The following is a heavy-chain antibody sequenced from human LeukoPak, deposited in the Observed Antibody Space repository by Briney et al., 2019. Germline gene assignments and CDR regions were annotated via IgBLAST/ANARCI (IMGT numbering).Heavy chain of an antibody. CDR3: ARDRSSYFDY. CDR1: GGSISSNNYY. D-gene: IGHD1-14*01. V-gene: IGHV4-39*01. CDR2: IYNSGST. J-gene: IGHJ4*02. Sequence: PSETLSPTCTVSGGSISSNNYYWGWIRQPPGKGLEWIGSIYNSGSTYYNPSLKSRVTISVDTSKNQFALKLSSVTAADTAVCYCARDRSSYFDYWGQGTLVTVSS.